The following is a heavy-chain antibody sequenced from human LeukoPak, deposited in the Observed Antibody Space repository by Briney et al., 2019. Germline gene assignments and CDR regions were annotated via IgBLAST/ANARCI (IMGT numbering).Heavy chain of an antibody. J-gene: IGHJ5*02. CDR1: GYTFTNYI. V-gene: IGHV1-18*01. Sequence: ASVKVSCKASGYTFTNYIISWVRQAPGQGLEWMGWISTYNGNTNYAQKLQGRVTMTTDTSTATAYMELRSLRSDDTAVYYCARGGNYFRFDTWGQGTLVTVSS. D-gene: IGHD1-26*01. CDR3: ARGGNYFRFDT. CDR2: ISTYNGNT.